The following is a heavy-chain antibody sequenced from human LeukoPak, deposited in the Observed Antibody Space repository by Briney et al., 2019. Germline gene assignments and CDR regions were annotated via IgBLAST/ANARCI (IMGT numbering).Heavy chain of an antibody. D-gene: IGHD3-10*02. CDR3: AELGITMIGGV. CDR2: ISGSGGST. CDR1: GFTFSSYA. Sequence: GGSLILYCAASGFTFSSYAMSWVRQATGKGLEGVSAISGSGGSTYYADSVKGRFTISRDNAKNSLYLQMNSLRAEDTAVYYCAELGITMIGGVWGKGTTVTISS. V-gene: IGHV3-23*01. J-gene: IGHJ6*04.